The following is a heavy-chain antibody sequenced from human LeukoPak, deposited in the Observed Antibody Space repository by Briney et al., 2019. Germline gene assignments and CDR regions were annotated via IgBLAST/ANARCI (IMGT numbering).Heavy chain of an antibody. CDR2: IYSNGRT. CDR3: ARGWGYFDH. Sequence: SETLSLTCSVSGASISSYYWTWIRQPAGRGLEWIGRIYSNGRTNYNPSLRSRVTMSVDTSKTQFSLNLSSVTAADTAVYYCARGWGYFDHWGQGTLVTVSS. CDR1: GASISSYY. V-gene: IGHV4-4*07. J-gene: IGHJ4*02. D-gene: IGHD3-16*01.